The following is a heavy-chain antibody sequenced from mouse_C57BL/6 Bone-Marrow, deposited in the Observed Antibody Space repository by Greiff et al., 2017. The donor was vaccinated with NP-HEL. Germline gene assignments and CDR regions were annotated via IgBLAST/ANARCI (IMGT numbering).Heavy chain of an antibody. Sequence: DVLLVESGGGLVQPGASLKLSCAASGFTFSDYYMYWVRQTPEKRLEWVAYISNGGGSTYYPDNVKDRFTISRDNAKNTLYLQMSRLKSEDTAMYYCARHWYFDVWGTGTTVTVSS. V-gene: IGHV5-12*01. CDR3: ARHWYFDV. CDR1: GFTFSDYY. J-gene: IGHJ1*03. CDR2: ISNGGGST.